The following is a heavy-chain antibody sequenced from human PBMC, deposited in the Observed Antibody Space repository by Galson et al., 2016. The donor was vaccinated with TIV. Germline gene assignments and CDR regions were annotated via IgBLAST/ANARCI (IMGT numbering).Heavy chain of an antibody. J-gene: IGHJ5*02. V-gene: IGHV4-30-4*01. CDR2: IYYSEII. Sequence: TLSLTCSVSGGAMNSDVYYWTWNRQPPGKGLEWIGSIYYSEIIYYNPSLRSRVIMSEDTSKNQFSLMMNSVTDADTARYYCARGSRGGAPDPANWFHPWGQGTLVTVSS. CDR1: GGAMNSDVYY. CDR3: ARGSRGGAPDPANWFHP. D-gene: IGHD4/OR15-4a*01.